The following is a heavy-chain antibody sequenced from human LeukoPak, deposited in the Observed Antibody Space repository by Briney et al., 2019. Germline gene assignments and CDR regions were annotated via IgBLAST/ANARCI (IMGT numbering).Heavy chain of an antibody. J-gene: IGHJ4*02. D-gene: IGHD6-13*01. CDR2: ISYDGSNK. CDR3: VRGVGVSRFNYLDS. V-gene: IGHV3-30*03. Sequence: GGSLRLSCAASGFTFSDYGMHWVRQAPGKGLEWVAVISYDGSNKYYADSVKGRFAISRDNSKNTLYLQMNSLRDDDTAVYYCVRGVGVSRFNYLDSWGQGTLVIVSS. CDR1: GFTFSDYG.